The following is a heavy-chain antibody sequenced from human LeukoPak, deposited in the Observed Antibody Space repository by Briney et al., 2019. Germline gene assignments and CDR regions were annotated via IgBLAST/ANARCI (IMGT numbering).Heavy chain of an antibody. CDR2: IYTSGST. D-gene: IGHD2-2*01. Sequence: SETLSLTCTVSGDSISNYYWSWIRQPAGKGLEWIGRIYTSGSTNYNPSLKSRVTMSVDTSKNQLSLKLRSVTDADTAVYFCARGTVVVIAAVGDDAFDIWGQGTVVTVSS. CDR1: GDSISNYY. J-gene: IGHJ3*02. CDR3: ARGTVVVIAAVGDDAFDI. V-gene: IGHV4-4*07.